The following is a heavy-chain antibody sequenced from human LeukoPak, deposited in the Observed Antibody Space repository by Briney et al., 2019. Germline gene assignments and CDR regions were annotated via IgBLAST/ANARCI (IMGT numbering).Heavy chain of an antibody. CDR1: GFTFSSYG. CDR3: TTRNSNRRYFDY. Sequence: PGGSLRLSCAASGFTFSSYGMHWVRQAPGKGLEWVAVIWYDGSNKYYADSVKGRFTISRDNSKNTLYLQMNSLRAEDTAVYYCTTRNSNRRYFDYWGQGTLVTVSS. V-gene: IGHV3-33*01. D-gene: IGHD1-14*01. J-gene: IGHJ4*02. CDR2: IWYDGSNK.